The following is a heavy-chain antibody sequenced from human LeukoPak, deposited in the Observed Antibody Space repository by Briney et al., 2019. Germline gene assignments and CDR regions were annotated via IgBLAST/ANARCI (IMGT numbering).Heavy chain of an antibody. J-gene: IGHJ3*02. V-gene: IGHV1-69*04. CDR2: IIPILGIA. CDR3: ASSSITMIVVVITGNAFDI. CDR1: GGTFSSYA. Sequence: ASVKVSCKASGGTFSSYAISWVRQAPGQGLEWMGRIIPILGIANYAQKFQGRVTITADKSTSTAYMELSSLRSEDTAVYYCASSSITMIVVVITGNAFDIWGQGTMVTVSS. D-gene: IGHD3-22*01.